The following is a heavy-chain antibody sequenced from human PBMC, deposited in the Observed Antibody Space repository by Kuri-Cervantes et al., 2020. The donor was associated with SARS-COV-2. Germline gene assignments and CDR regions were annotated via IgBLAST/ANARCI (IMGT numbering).Heavy chain of an antibody. D-gene: IGHD6-13*01. CDR2: IRYDGNYK. J-gene: IGHJ6*03. V-gene: IGHV3-30*02. Sequence: GESLKISCAASGFTFSHFGMFWVRQAPGKGLEWVAFIRYDGNYKTYADAVKGRFTISRDNSKNTLYSQMDNLRAEDRAVYYCAKDLIAAAGNDYFYMDVWGTGTTVTVSS. CDR1: GFTFSHFG. CDR3: AKDLIAAAGNDYFYMDV.